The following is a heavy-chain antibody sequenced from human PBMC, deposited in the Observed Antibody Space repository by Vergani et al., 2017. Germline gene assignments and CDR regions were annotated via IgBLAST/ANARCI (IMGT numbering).Heavy chain of an antibody. CDR1: GFSFNSYW. D-gene: IGHD6-6*01. J-gene: IGHJ1*01. CDR3: ASPKYSSSSGYFQH. V-gene: IGHV3-74*03. Sequence: DVHLAESGGGFFQPGGSLRLSCSASGFSFNSYWMHWVRQVPGKGLLWVSRIKSDGSITAYADSVKGRFTISRDNAQNTLYLQMNSLRAEDTAVYYCASPKYSSSSGYFQHWGQGTLVTVSS. CDR2: IKSDGSIT.